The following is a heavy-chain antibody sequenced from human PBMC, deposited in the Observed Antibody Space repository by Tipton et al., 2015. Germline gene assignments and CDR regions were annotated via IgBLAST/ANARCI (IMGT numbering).Heavy chain of an antibody. CDR3: VRDGLRMTNYYYGMDV. CDR2: ITSSSRTT. Sequence: SLRLSCAASGFTFASYSMNWVRQAPGRGLEWISYITSSSRTTDYADSVKGRFTISRDNSKNIVFLEMNSLRADDTAVYYCVRDGLRMTNYYYGMDVWGQVTTVTVSS. D-gene: IGHD3/OR15-3a*01. CDR1: GFTFASYS. J-gene: IGHJ6*02. V-gene: IGHV3-48*01.